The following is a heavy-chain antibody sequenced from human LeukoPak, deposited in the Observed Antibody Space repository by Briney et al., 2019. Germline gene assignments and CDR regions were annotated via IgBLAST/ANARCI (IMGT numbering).Heavy chain of an antibody. J-gene: IGHJ4*02. V-gene: IGHV3-33*01. CDR2: IWYDGSNK. CDR3: ARDRNYGGNSGFGYYFDY. Sequence: GGSLGLSCAASGFTFSSYGMHWVRQAPGKGLEWVAVIWYDGSNKYYADSVKGRFTISRDNSKNTLYLQMNSLRAEDTAVYYCARDRNYGGNSGFGYYFDYWGQGTLVTVSS. D-gene: IGHD4-23*01. CDR1: GFTFSSYG.